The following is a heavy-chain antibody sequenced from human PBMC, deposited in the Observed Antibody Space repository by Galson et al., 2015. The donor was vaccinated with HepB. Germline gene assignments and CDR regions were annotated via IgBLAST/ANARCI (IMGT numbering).Heavy chain of an antibody. Sequence: SLRLSCAASGFTFSSYAMSWVRQAPGKGLEWVSAISGSGGSTYYADSVKGRFTISRDNSKNTLYLQMNSLRAEDTAVYYCAKDWVGDFWSDLFVRVDYWGQGTLVTVSS. V-gene: IGHV3-23*01. J-gene: IGHJ4*02. D-gene: IGHD3-3*01. CDR1: GFTFSSYA. CDR3: AKDWVGDFWSDLFVRVDY. CDR2: ISGSGGST.